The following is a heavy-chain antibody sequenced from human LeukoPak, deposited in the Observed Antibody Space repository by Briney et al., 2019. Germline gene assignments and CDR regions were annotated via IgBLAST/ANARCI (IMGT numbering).Heavy chain of an antibody. CDR2: IYHSGST. Sequence: SETLSLTCAVSGGSISSSNWWSWVRQPPGKGLEWIGEIYHSGSTNYNPSLKSRVTISVDKSKNQFSLQLNSVTPEDTAVYYCARENTLVRGTRNPFDYWGQGTLVTVSS. CDR1: GGSISSSNW. CDR3: ARENTLVRGTRNPFDY. J-gene: IGHJ4*02. V-gene: IGHV4-4*02. D-gene: IGHD3-10*01.